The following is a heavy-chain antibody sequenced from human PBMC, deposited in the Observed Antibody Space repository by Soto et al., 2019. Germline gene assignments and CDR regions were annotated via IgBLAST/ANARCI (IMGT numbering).Heavy chain of an antibody. D-gene: IGHD1-1*01. CDR2: IKSKTDGGTT. V-gene: IGHV3-15*01. CDR1: GFTFSDAR. J-gene: IGHJ4*02. Sequence: EVQLVESGGGLVKPGESLRLSCAASGFTFSDARMTWVRQAPGKGLEWGGRIKSKTDGGTTDYAAPMKGRLTISRDDSKNTLYLQMNSLKIEHTAVYYGIGTNDGDYGASWGEGTLVTVSS. CDR3: IGTNDGDYGAS.